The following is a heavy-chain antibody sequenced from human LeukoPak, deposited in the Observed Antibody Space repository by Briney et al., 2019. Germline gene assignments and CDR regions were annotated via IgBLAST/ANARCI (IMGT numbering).Heavy chain of an antibody. CDR2: INPNSGGT. V-gene: IGHV1-2*06. J-gene: IGHJ4*02. Sequence: ASVKVSCKASGYTFTGYYMHWVRQAPGQGLEWMGRINPNSGGTNYAQKFQGRVTMTRDTSISTAYMELSRLRSDDTAVYYCARNYYDSSGHVDYWGQGTLVTVSS. D-gene: IGHD3-22*01. CDR3: ARNYYDSSGHVDY. CDR1: GYTFTGYY.